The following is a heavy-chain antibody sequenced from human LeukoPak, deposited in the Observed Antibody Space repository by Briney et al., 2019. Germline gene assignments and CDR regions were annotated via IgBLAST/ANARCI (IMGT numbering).Heavy chain of an antibody. V-gene: IGHV4-61*02. J-gene: IGHJ4*02. D-gene: IGHD3-22*01. CDR1: GGSISSGTYY. Sequence: TLSLTCTVSGGSISSGTYYWSWIRQPAGKALEWIGRINNSGNTNYNPSLNSRLTISVDTSKNQFSLKLTSVTAADTAVYYCARSLFYESGDDYYFGTFDYWGQGTLVTVSS. CDR3: ARSLFYESGDDYYFGTFDY. CDR2: INNSGNT.